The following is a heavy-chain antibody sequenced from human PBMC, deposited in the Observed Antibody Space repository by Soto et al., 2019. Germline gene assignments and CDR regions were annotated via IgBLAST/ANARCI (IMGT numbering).Heavy chain of an antibody. CDR2: ILNDGSNR. J-gene: IGHJ6*02. CDR1: EFTFSNYG. D-gene: IGHD3-10*01. Sequence: QVQLVESGGGVVQPGRSLRLSCAASEFTFSNYGMHWVRQAPGKGLEGVAVILNDGSNRYHADSVKDRFTISRDNSKNKLYLQMNSLRAEDTAVYYCARDDEYSGNGMDVWGQGTTVTVS. CDR3: ARDDEYSGNGMDV. V-gene: IGHV3-33*01.